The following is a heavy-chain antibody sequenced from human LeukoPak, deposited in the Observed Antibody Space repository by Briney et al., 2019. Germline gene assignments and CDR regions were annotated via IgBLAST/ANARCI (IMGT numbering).Heavy chain of an antibody. D-gene: IGHD2-15*01. J-gene: IGHJ4*02. CDR1: GFTFSSYA. V-gene: IGHV3-23*01. Sequence: GGSLRLSCAASGFTFSSYAMSWVRQAPGKGLEWVSAISGSGGSTYYADSVKGRFTISRDNSNNTVFLQMNSLRTEDTAVFYCAKERYCSGGRCYPDDNWGQGTLVTVSS. CDR3: AKERYCSGGRCYPDDN. CDR2: ISGSGGST.